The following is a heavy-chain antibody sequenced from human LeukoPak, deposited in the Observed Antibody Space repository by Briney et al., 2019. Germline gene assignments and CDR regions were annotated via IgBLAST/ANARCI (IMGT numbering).Heavy chain of an antibody. Sequence: NTSETLSLTCTVSSGSISSSSYYWGWIRQPPGKGLEWIGSMYYSGSTYYNPSLKSRVTISVDTSKNQFSLKLSSVTAADTAVYYCARRRIAAAVDSWGQGTLVTVSS. V-gene: IGHV4-39*01. CDR1: SGSISSSSYY. CDR3: ARRRIAAAVDS. D-gene: IGHD6-13*01. J-gene: IGHJ4*02. CDR2: MYYSGST.